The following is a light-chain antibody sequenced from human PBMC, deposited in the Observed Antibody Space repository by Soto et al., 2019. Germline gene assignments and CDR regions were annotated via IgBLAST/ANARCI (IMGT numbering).Light chain of an antibody. V-gene: IGKV1-5*01. CDR1: HTIASW. CDR3: QQYNAYPWT. Sequence: IRMTQSPSTLSASVGGMGNITCRASHTIASWLAWYQQKPGRAPNLLIYDASRLQSGVPSRFSGSGSGTEFTPTISGLQPDDFAAYYCQQYNAYPWTFGQGTKVDI. J-gene: IGKJ1*01. CDR2: DAS.